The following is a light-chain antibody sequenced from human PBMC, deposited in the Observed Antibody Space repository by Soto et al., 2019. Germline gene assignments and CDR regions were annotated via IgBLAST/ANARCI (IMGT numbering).Light chain of an antibody. CDR1: QSVRNY. V-gene: IGKV3-11*01. J-gene: IGKJ1*01. Sequence: EIVLTQSPATLSLSPGERATLSCRASQSVRNYLAWYQQKPGQPPRLLIYDASNRSTGIPGRFSSSGSGTDFTLPLSSIWPEDFAVYYCQQRINWPWKFRQGTKVEIK. CDR2: DAS. CDR3: QQRINWPWK.